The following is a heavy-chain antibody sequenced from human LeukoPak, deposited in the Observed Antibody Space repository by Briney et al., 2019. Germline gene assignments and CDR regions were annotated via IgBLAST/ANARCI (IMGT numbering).Heavy chain of an antibody. CDR1: GLTFSSYW. J-gene: IGHJ4*02. V-gene: IGHV3-7*04. CDR2: IKQDGSEK. Sequence: GGSLKLSCAASGLTFSSYWMSWVRQAPGKGLEWVANIKQDGSEKYYVDSVKGRFTISRDNAKNSLYLQMNSLRAEDTAVYYCARSFTVKTNFDYWGQGTLVTVSS. D-gene: IGHD4-17*01. CDR3: ARSFTVKTNFDY.